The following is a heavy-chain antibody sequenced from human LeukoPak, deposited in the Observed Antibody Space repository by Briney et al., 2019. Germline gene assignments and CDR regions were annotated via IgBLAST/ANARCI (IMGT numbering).Heavy chain of an antibody. CDR3: ARGLEQWLLGRFDP. J-gene: IGHJ5*02. CDR1: GGSISSSSYY. CDR2: IYYSGST. D-gene: IGHD6-19*01. Sequence: SETLSLTCTVSGGSISSSSYYWGWIRQPPGKGLEWIGSIYYSGSTYYNPSLKSRVTISVDTSKNQFSLKLSSVTAADTAVYYCARGLEQWLLGRFDPWGQGTLVTVSS. V-gene: IGHV4-39*07.